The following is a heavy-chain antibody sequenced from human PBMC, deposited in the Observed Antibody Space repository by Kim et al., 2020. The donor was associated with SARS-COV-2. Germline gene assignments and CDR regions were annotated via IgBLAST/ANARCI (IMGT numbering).Heavy chain of an antibody. J-gene: IGHJ4*02. Sequence: ANPVRRRFTISRDNSKNALYLQMTSLRAEVTAVYYCAKETWIQLWLLPDYWGQGTLVTVSS. CDR3: AKETWIQLWLLPDY. D-gene: IGHD5-18*01. V-gene: IGHV3-30*02.